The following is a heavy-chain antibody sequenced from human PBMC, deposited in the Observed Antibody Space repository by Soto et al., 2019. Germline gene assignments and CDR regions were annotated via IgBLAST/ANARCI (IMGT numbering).Heavy chain of an antibody. CDR3: QATGPYYYDSSGSEFDY. Sequence: GASVKVSCKASGYTFTSYGISWVRRAPGQGLEWMGWISAYNGNTNYAQKLQGRVTMTTDTSTSTAYMELRSLRSDDTAVYYCQATGPYYYDSSGSEFDYWGQGTLVTVSS. CDR2: ISAYNGNT. J-gene: IGHJ4*02. CDR1: GYTFTSYG. V-gene: IGHV1-18*01. D-gene: IGHD3-22*01.